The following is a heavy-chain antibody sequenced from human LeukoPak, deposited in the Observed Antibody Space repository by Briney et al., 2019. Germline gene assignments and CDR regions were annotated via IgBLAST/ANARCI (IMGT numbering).Heavy chain of an antibody. CDR3: ARGPHSSGYYGHYFDY. Sequence: GGSLRLSCAASGFNLNSYEMNWVRQAPGKGLEWVSYISGSGSTIYYADSVRGRFTISRDNAKNSLYLQMNSLRAEDTAVYYCARGPHSSGYYGHYFDYWGQGTLVTVSS. V-gene: IGHV3-48*03. CDR1: GFNLNSYE. CDR2: ISGSGSTI. J-gene: IGHJ4*02. D-gene: IGHD3-22*01.